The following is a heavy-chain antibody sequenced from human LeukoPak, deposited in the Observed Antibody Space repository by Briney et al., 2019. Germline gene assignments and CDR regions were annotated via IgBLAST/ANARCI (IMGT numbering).Heavy chain of an antibody. CDR1: GYSFTSYW. CDR3: ARRGDYYGSGTYDFDY. CDR2: IYPGDSDI. D-gene: IGHD3-10*01. J-gene: IGHJ4*02. V-gene: IGHV5-51*01. Sequence: GESLKISCKVSGYSFTSYWIGWVRQMPGKGLEWMGIIYPGDSDIRYSPSFQGQVTISGDKSTSTAYLQWSSLKASDSAMYFCARRGDYYGSGTYDFDYWGQGTLVTVSS.